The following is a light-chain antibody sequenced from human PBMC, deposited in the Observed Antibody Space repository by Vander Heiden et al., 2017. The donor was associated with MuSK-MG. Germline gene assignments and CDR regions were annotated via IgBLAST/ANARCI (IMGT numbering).Light chain of an antibody. CDR3: QQCSRVRL. V-gene: IGKV1-39*01. J-gene: IGKJ3*01. CDR1: QSISRY. Sequence: DIPPTQSPPSLSASAGDRVTITCRASQSISRYLNWYQQKPGTAPKLLIYAASSLESGVPSRFSGSGSGTDFTLTITRLQPEDFATYYCQQCSRVRLFGHGTKVEIK. CDR2: AAS.